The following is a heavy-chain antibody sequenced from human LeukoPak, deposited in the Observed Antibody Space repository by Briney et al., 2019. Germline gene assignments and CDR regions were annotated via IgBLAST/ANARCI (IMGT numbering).Heavy chain of an antibody. CDR1: GFTFGNNA. CDR2: ISRGSDHI. CDR3: ARPYDTRGYFPDY. D-gene: IGHD3-22*01. Sequence: PGGSLRPSCAASGFTFGNNAMSWVRQAPGKGLEWVSSISRGSDHIFYADSMKGRFTISRDNAKNSLYLQMNSLGAEDTAVYYCARPYDTRGYFPDYWGQGTLVTVSS. V-gene: IGHV3-21*01. J-gene: IGHJ4*02.